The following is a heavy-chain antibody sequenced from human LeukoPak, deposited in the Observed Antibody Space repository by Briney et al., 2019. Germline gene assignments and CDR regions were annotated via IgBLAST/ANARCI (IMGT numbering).Heavy chain of an antibody. Sequence: QPGGSLRLSCAASGFTFSSYWMHWVRQAPGKGLEWVSTITDIALSSYYADSVKGRFTISRDNSKNTLYLQMSSLRAEDTALYYCAKGLTTGWYSLYWGQGTLVTVSS. V-gene: IGHV3-23*01. J-gene: IGHJ4*02. CDR1: GFTFSSYW. CDR3: AKGLTTGWYSLY. CDR2: ITDIALSS. D-gene: IGHD6-19*01.